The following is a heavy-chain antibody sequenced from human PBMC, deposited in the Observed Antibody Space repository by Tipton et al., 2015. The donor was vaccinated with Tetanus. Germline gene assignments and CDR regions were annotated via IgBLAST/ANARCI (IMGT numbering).Heavy chain of an antibody. Sequence: TLSLTCAISGDSVSSGGYAWSWFRQAPGKGLEWIGYIYDSGSLFYNPSLKTGNTHYSPSLKSRVSISLDRSEKQLSLRLSSVTAADTAVYYCARGFCTGGTCYGGFDPWGQGSQVTVAS. J-gene: IGHJ5*02. D-gene: IGHD2-15*01. V-gene: IGHV4-30-2*01. CDR3: ARGFCTGGTCYGGFDP. CDR1: GDSVSSGGYA. CDR2: IYDSGSLFYNPSLKTGNT.